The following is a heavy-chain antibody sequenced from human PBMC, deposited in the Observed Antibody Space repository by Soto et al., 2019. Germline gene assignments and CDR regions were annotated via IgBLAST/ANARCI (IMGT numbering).Heavy chain of an antibody. D-gene: IGHD2-2*01. Sequence: QLQLQESGSGLVKPSQTLSLTCAVSGGSISSGGYSWSWIRQPPGKGLEWIGYMYHSGSTYYNPSPKSRVTTAIDRSKNQFSLKLSSVTAADTAVYYCAIVPDYWGQGILVTVSS. CDR3: AIVPDY. J-gene: IGHJ4*02. V-gene: IGHV4-30-2*01. CDR1: GGSISSGGYS. CDR2: MYHSGST.